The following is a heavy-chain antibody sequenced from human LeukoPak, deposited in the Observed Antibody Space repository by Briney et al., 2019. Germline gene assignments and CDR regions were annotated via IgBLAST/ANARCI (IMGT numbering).Heavy chain of an antibody. D-gene: IGHD6-13*01. CDR3: ARGRARQLVHDYGMDV. Sequence: ASVKVSCKASGYTFTSYDINWVRQATGQGLEWMGWMNPNSGNTGCAQKFQGRVTMTRNTSISTAYMELSSLRSEDTAVYYCARGRARQLVHDYGMDVWGQGTTVTVSS. J-gene: IGHJ6*02. V-gene: IGHV1-8*01. CDR1: GYTFTSYD. CDR2: MNPNSGNT.